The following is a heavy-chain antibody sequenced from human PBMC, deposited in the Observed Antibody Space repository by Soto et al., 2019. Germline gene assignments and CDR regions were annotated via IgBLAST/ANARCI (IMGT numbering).Heavy chain of an antibody. Sequence: SLILSCAASGFPFRSYAMHWVSPDPGKGLEWVAVISYDGSNKYYADSVKGRFTISSDMPSRTVYMQLSNLRSDDTAVYYCAGASSRVSSVVAAYWGQGTLVTVSS. V-gene: IGHV3-30-3*01. J-gene: IGHJ4*02. D-gene: IGHD2-15*01. CDR1: GFPFRSYA. CDR2: ISYDGSNK. CDR3: AGASSRVSSVVAAY.